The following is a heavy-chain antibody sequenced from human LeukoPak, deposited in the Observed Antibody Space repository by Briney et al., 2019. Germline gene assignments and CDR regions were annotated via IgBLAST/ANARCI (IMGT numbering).Heavy chain of an antibody. CDR3: ARAADLFTAYFAFDY. CDR1: GFTFSNHA. CDR2: VWYDGNRK. D-gene: IGHD3-9*01. Sequence: GGSLRLSCAASGFTFSNHAMHWVRQAPGKGLEWVTLVWYDGNRKYYADSVKGRFTISRDNAKNSVYLQMNSLRAEDTALYYCARAADLFTAYFAFDYWGQGALVTVSS. J-gene: IGHJ4*02. V-gene: IGHV3-33*01.